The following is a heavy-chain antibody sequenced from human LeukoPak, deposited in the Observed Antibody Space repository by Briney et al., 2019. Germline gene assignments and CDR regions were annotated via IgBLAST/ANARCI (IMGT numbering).Heavy chain of an antibody. CDR2: IYYTGNA. V-gene: IGHV4-39*01. Sequence: SETLSLTCAVSGGSISSSSYYWGWIRQPPGKGLEWIATIYYTGNAYYNPSLKSRVTISVDTSKNQFSLRLNSVTAADTAVYYCARHSPSGLIYFDYWGQGTLVTVSS. J-gene: IGHJ4*02. CDR1: GGSISSSSYY. CDR3: ARHSPSGLIYFDY. D-gene: IGHD2/OR15-2a*01.